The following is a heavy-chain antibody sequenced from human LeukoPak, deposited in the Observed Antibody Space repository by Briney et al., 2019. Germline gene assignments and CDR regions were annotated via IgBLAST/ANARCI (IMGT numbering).Heavy chain of an antibody. Sequence: GASVKVSCKASGYTFTCYYMHWVRQAPGQGLEWMGWINPNSGGTNYAQKFQGRVTMTRDTSISAAYMELSRLRSDDTAVYYCARERSPAAIDVDAFDIWGQGTMVTVSS. CDR1: GYTFTCYY. J-gene: IGHJ3*02. CDR2: INPNSGGT. V-gene: IGHV1-2*02. CDR3: ARERSPAAIDVDAFDI. D-gene: IGHD2-2*02.